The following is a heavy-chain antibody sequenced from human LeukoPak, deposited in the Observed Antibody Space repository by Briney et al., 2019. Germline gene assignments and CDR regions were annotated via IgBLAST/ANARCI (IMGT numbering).Heavy chain of an antibody. Sequence: SETLSLTCTVSGASISSGRYFWSWIRQPPGKGLEWIGYIYYSGSTNYNPSLKSRVTISVDTSKNQFSLKLSSVTAADTAVYYCAREGTLPEGYFDYWGQGTLVTVSS. CDR2: IYYSGST. V-gene: IGHV4-61*01. CDR3: AREGTLPEGYFDY. D-gene: IGHD1-1*01. J-gene: IGHJ4*02. CDR1: GASISSGRYF.